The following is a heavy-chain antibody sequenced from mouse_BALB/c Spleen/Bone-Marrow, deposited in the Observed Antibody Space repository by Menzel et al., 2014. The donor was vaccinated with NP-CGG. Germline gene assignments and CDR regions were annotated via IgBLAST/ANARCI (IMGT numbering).Heavy chain of an antibody. CDR3: APYYYGRWFTY. CDR1: GFNIKDPY. J-gene: IGHJ3*01. D-gene: IGHD1-1*01. Sequence: EVQLQQSGAELVKPGASVKLSCTASGFNIKDPYMHWVKQRPEQGLEWIGRIDPANDNTKYDPKFQGKATITADTSSNTAYLQLSSLTSEDTAVYYCAPYYYGRWFTYWGQGTLVTVSA. CDR2: IDPANDNT. V-gene: IGHV14-3*02.